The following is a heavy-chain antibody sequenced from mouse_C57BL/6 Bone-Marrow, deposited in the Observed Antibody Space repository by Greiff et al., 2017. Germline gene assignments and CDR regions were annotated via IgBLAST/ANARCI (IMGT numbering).Heavy chain of an antibody. J-gene: IGHJ2*01. CDR2: INYDGSST. D-gene: IGHD1-1*01. CDR3: AREGYGSSYFDY. V-gene: IGHV5-16*01. Sequence: EVKVVESEGGLVQPGSSMKLSCTASGFTFSDYYMAWVRQVPEKGLEWVANINYDGSSTYYLDSLKSRFIISRDNAKNILYLQMSSLKSADTATYYCAREGYGSSYFDYWGQGTTLTVSS. CDR1: GFTFSDYY.